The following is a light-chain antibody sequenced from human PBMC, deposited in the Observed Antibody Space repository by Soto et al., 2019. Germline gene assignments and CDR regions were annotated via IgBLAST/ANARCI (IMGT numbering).Light chain of an antibody. Sequence: QSVLTQPRSVSGSPGQSVTISCTGTSSDVGGYNYVSWYQQHPGKAPKVMIYDVSKRPSGVPDRFSGSKSGNTASLTISGLQAEDEADYFCCSYAGSYSLLFGGGTKVTVL. CDR3: CSYAGSYSLL. CDR2: DVS. CDR1: SSDVGGYNY. V-gene: IGLV2-11*01. J-gene: IGLJ2*01.